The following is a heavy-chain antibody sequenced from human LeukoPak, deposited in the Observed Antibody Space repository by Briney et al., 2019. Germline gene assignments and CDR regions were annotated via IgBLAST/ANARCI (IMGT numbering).Heavy chain of an antibody. CDR1: GFTFSSYS. CDR3: ARDYYGDYARKSYYMDV. CDR2: ISSSSSYI. D-gene: IGHD4-17*01. Sequence: PGGSLRLSWAASGFTFSSYSMNWVRQAPGKGLEWVSSISSSSSYIYYADSVKGRFTISRDNAKNSLYLQMNSLRAEDTAVYYCARDYYGDYARKSYYMDVWGKGTTVTISS. J-gene: IGHJ6*03. V-gene: IGHV3-21*01.